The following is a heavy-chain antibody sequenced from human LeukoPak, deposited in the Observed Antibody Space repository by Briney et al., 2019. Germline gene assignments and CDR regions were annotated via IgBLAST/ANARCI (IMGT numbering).Heavy chain of an antibody. CDR1: GFTVSSSY. J-gene: IGHJ5*02. CDR3: AREKYSSSWSQNWFAP. D-gene: IGHD6-13*01. CDR2: IYSGGST. Sequence: GGSLRLSCAASGFTVSSSYMSWVRQAPGKGLEWVSVIYSGGSTYYADSVKGRFTISRDNSKNTLYLQMNSLRAEDTAVYYCAREKYSSSWSQNWFAPWGRGTLVTVSS. V-gene: IGHV3-66*02.